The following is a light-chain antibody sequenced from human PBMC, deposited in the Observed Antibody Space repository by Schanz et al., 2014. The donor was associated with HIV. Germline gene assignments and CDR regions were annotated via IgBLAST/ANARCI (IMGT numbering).Light chain of an antibody. V-gene: IGKV3-20*01. J-gene: IGKJ4*01. CDR2: GAS. Sequence: EIVLTQSPATLSLSPGERATLSCRASQSVSSFLAWYQQKPGQAPRLLISGASSRAAGIPDRFSGSGSGTDFTLTISRLEPEDFAVYYCHQYGDSRGSFGGGTKVEIK. CDR3: HQYGDSRGS. CDR1: QSVSSF.